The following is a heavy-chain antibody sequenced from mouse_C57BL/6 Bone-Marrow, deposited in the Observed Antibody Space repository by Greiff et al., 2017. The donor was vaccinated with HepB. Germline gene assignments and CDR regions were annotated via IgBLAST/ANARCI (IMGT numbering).Heavy chain of an antibody. V-gene: IGHV1-74*01. CDR1: GYTFTSYW. CDR3: VYSNYSWFAY. CDR2: IHPSDSDT. D-gene: IGHD2-5*01. J-gene: IGHJ3*01. Sequence: QVQLQQPGAELVKPGASVKVSCKASGYTFTSYWMHWVKQRPGQGLEWIGRIHPSDSDTNYNQKFKGKATLTVDKSSSTADMQLSSLTSVDSAVYYGVYSNYSWFAYWGQGTLVIVSA.